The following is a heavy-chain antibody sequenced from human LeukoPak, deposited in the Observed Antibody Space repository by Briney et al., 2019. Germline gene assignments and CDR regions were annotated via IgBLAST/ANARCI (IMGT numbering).Heavy chain of an antibody. J-gene: IGHJ5*02. CDR2: IYYSGST. D-gene: IGHD3-3*01. CDR3: ARGSGPSTIFGVVLGWFDP. CDR1: GGSISSYY. V-gene: IGHV4-59*01. Sequence: SETLSLTCTVSGGSISSYYRSWIRQPPGKGLEWIGYIYYSGSTNYNPSLKSRVTISVDTSKNQFSLKLSSVTAADTAVYYCARGSGPSTIFGVVLGWFDPWGQGTLVTVSS.